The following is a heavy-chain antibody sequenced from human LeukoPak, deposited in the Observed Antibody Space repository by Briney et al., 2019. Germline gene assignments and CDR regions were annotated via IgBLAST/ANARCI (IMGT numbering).Heavy chain of an antibody. CDR3: AKDTGVQFLEPAF. J-gene: IGHJ4*02. D-gene: IGHD3-3*01. CDR2: IWFDGSVK. Sequence: GGSLRLSCAASGFTFNTYGMHWVRQAPGQGLEWVAAIWFDGSVKHYSDAVKGRFTISRDNSLNTLYLQMNSLRVEDTAIYYCAKDTGVQFLEPAFWGQGILVTVSS. V-gene: IGHV3-33*06. CDR1: GFTFNTYG.